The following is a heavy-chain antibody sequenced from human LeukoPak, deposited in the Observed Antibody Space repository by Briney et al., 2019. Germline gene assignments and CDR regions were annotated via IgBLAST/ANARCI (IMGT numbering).Heavy chain of an antibody. CDR3: ARAARHNRLDS. J-gene: IGHJ4*02. Sequence: SSQTLSLTCAISGDSVSRSTVAWHWIRLSPSRGLEWLGRTNFRSEWTTDYAVSLNSRISIDPDTSKNQFSLHLHSVTPEDTAVYYCARAARHNRLDSWGQGTLVTVSS. CDR1: GDSVSRSTVA. CDR2: TNFRSEWTT. D-gene: IGHD6-25*01. V-gene: IGHV6-1*01.